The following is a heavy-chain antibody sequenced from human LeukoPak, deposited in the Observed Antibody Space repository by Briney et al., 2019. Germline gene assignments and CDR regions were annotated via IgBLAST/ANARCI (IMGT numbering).Heavy chain of an antibody. CDR2: IYYSGST. CDR3: ARGSGRGGYYHPSSYYYYGMDV. V-gene: IGHV4-59*12. D-gene: IGHD3-22*01. J-gene: IGHJ6*02. CDR1: GGSISSYY. Sequence: SETLSLTCTVSGGSISSYYWSWIRQPPGKGLEWIGYIYYSGSTNYNPSLKSRVTISVDTSKDQFSLKLSSVTAADTAVYYCARGSGRGGYYHPSSYYYYGMDVWGQGTTVTVSS.